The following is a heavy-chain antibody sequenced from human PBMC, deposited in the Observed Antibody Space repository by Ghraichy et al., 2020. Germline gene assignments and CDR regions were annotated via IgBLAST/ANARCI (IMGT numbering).Heavy chain of an antibody. CDR1: GYTFTGYY. D-gene: IGHD6-19*01. V-gene: IGHV1-2*02. Sequence: SVKVSCKASGYTFTGYYMHWVRQAPGQGLEWMGWINPNSGGTNHAQKFQGRVTMTRDTSISTAYMELSRLRSDDTAVYYCTFSGWSKHGDYWGQGTLVTVSS. CDR2: INPNSGGT. CDR3: TFSGWSKHGDY. J-gene: IGHJ4*02.